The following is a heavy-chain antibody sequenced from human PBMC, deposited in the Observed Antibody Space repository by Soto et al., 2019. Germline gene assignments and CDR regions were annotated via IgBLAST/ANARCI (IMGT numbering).Heavy chain of an antibody. D-gene: IGHD3-10*01. Sequence: EVQLVESGGGLIQPGGSLRLSCAVSGFTVSNNYMSWVRQAPGKGLEGVSVIYSGGYTAYGDSVKGRFTISRDNSKNTLFPQKNTLGAPAPAVFYCAAAPGGGGYWGQGTLVTVSS. CDR2: IYSGGYT. J-gene: IGHJ4*02. CDR3: AAAPGGGGY. V-gene: IGHV3-53*01. CDR1: GFTVSNNY.